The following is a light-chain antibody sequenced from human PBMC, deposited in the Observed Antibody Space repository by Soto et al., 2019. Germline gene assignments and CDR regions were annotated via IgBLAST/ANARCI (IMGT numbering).Light chain of an antibody. CDR2: EGS. CDR1: SSDVGSYNL. J-gene: IGLJ2*01. V-gene: IGLV2-23*01. Sequence: QSALTQPASVSGSPGQSITISCTGSSSDVGSYNLVSWYQQLPGEAPKLMIYEGSKRPSGVSNRFSGSKSGNTASLTISGLQAEDEADYYCCSFERSITLVFGGGTNVTVL. CDR3: CSFERSITLV.